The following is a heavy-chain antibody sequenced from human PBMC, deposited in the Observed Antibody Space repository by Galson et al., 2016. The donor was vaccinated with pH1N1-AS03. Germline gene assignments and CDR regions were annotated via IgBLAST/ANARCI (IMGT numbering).Heavy chain of an antibody. Sequence: SLRLSCAASGFTFSSYEMNWVRQAPGKGLEWVSYISTRGSTIYYTESVKGRFTVSRDNAKNSLYLQMNSLTAEDTAVYYCAREGVTIFGVVINEDAFDIWGHGTMVTVSS. J-gene: IGHJ3*02. D-gene: IGHD3-3*01. V-gene: IGHV3-48*03. CDR3: AREGVTIFGVVINEDAFDI. CDR2: ISTRGSTI. CDR1: GFTFSSYE.